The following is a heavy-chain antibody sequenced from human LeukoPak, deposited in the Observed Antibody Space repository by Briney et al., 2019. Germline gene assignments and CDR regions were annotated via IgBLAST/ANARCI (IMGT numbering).Heavy chain of an antibody. V-gene: IGHV3-66*01. CDR3: ARAGGLPS. CDR1: GFTISNYY. D-gene: IGHD2-21*02. Sequence: GGSLRLSCEASGFTISNYYMSWVRQAPGKGLEWVSVIFSGGTIYYADAVKGRFTISKDNSKNTLYLQMNSLRAEDTAVYYCARAGGLPSWGQGTMVTVSS. CDR2: IFSGGTI. J-gene: IGHJ3*01.